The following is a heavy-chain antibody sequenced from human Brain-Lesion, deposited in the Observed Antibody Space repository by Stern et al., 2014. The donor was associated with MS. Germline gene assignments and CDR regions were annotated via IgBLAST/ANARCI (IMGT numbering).Heavy chain of an antibody. D-gene: IGHD2-2*01. CDR3: ASSIVVVPAAENKGFDP. V-gene: IGHV3-21*01. Sequence: EVQLVESGGGLVKPGGSLRLSCAASGFNLSSYAMNWVRQAPGKGLAGVSSISSSSTYIYYADSVKGRFTISRDNAKNSLYLQMNSLRAEDTAVYYCASSIVVVPAAENKGFDPWGQGTLVTVSS. CDR2: ISSSSTYI. CDR1: GFNLSSYA. J-gene: IGHJ5*02.